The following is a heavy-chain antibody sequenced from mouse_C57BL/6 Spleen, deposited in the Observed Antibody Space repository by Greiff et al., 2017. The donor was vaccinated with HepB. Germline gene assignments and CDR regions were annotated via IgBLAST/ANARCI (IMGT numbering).Heavy chain of an antibody. CDR2: IYPGSGST. CDR1: GYTFTSYW. Sequence: QVQLQQSGAELVKPGASVKMSCKASGYTFTSYWITWVKQRPGQGLEWIGDIYPGSGSTNYNEKFKSKATLTVDTSSSTAYIQLSSLTSEDSAVYYGARAGDYGGDWYYFDYWGKGTTLTVSS. D-gene: IGHD2-4*01. CDR3: ARAGDYGGDWYYFDY. V-gene: IGHV1-55*01. J-gene: IGHJ2*01.